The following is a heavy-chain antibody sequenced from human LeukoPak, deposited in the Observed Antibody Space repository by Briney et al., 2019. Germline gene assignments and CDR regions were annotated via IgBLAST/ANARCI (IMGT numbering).Heavy chain of an antibody. CDR1: RFIFRSYW. V-gene: IGHV3-7*01. D-gene: IGHD1-7*01. CDR2: IDEHGFKT. J-gene: IGHJ4*02. CDR3: ARDGITCTRDY. Sequence: PGGSLRLSCAASRFIFRSYWMVWVCQAPGKGLEWVASIDEHGFKTYYAASVTGRFTISKDTAKNSLDLQMNSLGAEDTAVYYCARDGITCTRDYWGQGALVTVSS.